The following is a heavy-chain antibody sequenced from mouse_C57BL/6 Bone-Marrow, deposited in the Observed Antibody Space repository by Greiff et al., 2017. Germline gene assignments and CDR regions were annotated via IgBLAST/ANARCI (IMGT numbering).Heavy chain of an antibody. V-gene: IGHV14-2*01. J-gene: IGHJ2*01. CDR1: GFNIKDYY. CDR3: ARISITTVGARDY. Sequence: VQLQQSGAELVKPGASVKLSCTASGFNIKDYYMHWVKQRTEQGLEWIGRIDPEDGETKYAPKFQGKATITADTSSDTAYLQLSSLTTEDTAVYYCARISITTVGARDYWGQGTTVTVSS. D-gene: IGHD1-1*01. CDR2: IDPEDGET.